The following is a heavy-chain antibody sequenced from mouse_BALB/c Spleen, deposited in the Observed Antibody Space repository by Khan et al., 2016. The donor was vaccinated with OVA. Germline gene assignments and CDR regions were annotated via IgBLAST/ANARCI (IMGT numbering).Heavy chain of an antibody. CDR2: IFPGISDT. V-gene: IGHV1-5*01. D-gene: IGHD2-4*01. CDR3: ARSYDSYYFDY. CDR1: GYSFTSYW. J-gene: IGHJ2*01. Sequence: VQLKQSGTVLARPGASVKMSCKASGYSFTSYWMHWVKQRPGLGLEWIGAIFPGISDTRYNQKFKGKAKLTAATSATTAYMELSSLTNEDSAVYYCARSYDSYYFDYWGQGTLLTVSS.